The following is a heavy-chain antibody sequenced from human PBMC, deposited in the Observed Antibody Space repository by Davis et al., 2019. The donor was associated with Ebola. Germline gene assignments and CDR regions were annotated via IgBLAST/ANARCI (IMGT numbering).Heavy chain of an antibody. V-gene: IGHV3-21*01. Sequence: GSLRLSCAASGFTFNSYSLMWVRQAPGKGLQWVSSISSGSGDIFYADSVKGRFIISRDNGKNSLYLQMNSLRVEDTAVYYCAKDKLYFYDSRGYYGYDSWGQGTLVTVSS. D-gene: IGHD3-22*01. CDR2: ISSGSGDI. CDR1: GFTFNSYS. CDR3: AKDKLYFYDSRGYYGYDS. J-gene: IGHJ4*02.